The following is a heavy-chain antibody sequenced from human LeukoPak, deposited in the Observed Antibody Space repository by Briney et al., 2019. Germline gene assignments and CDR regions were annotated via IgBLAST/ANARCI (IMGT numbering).Heavy chain of an antibody. CDR3: ARDRWELLNYYGMDV. D-gene: IGHD1-26*01. Sequence: PAETLSLTCTVSGGSISSYYWSWIRQPPGKRLEWIGYIYYSGSTNYNPSLKSRVTISVDTSKNQFSLKLSSVTAADTAVYYCARDRWELLNYYGMDVWGQGTTVTVSS. CDR1: GGSISSYY. V-gene: IGHV4-59*01. J-gene: IGHJ6*02. CDR2: IYYSGST.